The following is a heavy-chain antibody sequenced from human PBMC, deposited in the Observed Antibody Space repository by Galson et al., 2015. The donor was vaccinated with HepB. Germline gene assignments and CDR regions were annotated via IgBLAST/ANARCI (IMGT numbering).Heavy chain of an antibody. Sequence: SVKVSCKASGYTFTSYGISWVRQAPGKGLEWIGWISAYNGNTNYAQKLQGRVTMTTDTSTSTAYMELTSLRSDDTAVYYCARDESGYDYGVWDYYYYMDVWGKGTTVTVSS. CDR2: ISAYNGNT. J-gene: IGHJ6*03. D-gene: IGHD5-12*01. V-gene: IGHV1-18*01. CDR3: ARDESGYDYGVWDYYYYMDV. CDR1: GYTFTSYG.